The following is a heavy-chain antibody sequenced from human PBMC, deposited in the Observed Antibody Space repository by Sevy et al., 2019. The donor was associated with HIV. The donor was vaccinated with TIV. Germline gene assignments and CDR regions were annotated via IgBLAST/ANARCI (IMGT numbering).Heavy chain of an antibody. D-gene: IGHD3-3*01. CDR1: GLTFSSYS. CDR2: ISSSSSYI. J-gene: IGHJ4*02. CDR3: ATGRTSNDDFWSGYYPLFHYFDY. V-gene: IGHV3-21*01. Sequence: GGSLRLSCAASGLTFSSYSMNWVRQAPGKGLEWVSPISSSSSYIYYADSVKGRFTISRDNAKNSLYLQMNSLRAEDTAVYYCATGRTSNDDFWSGYYPLFHYFDYWGQGTLVTVSS.